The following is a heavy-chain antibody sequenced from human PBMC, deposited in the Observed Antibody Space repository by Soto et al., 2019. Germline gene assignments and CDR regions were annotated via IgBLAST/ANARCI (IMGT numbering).Heavy chain of an antibody. CDR3: ARTVGYNYGMAA. V-gene: IGHV1-3*01. D-gene: IGHD4-17*01. J-gene: IGHJ6*02. Sequence: QVQLVQSGAEVKKPGASVKDSCKASGYTFTSYAMHWVRQAPGQRLEWIGWINAGNGNTKYSQKFKVRVTITRHTAASTAYMELSSLRPEDRAVHCSARTVGYNYGMAAWGQGATVTVSS. CDR1: GYTFTSYA. CDR2: INAGNGNT.